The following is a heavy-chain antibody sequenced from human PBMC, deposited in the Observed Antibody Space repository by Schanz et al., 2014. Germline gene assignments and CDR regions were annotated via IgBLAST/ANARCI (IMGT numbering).Heavy chain of an antibody. CDR3: ARDPSGSYGWFDP. J-gene: IGHJ5*02. V-gene: IGHV3-30*04. CDR2: ISYDGSNK. D-gene: IGHD1-26*01. Sequence: QVPLVESGGGVVQPWRSLRLSCAASGFTFSSYAMHWVRQAPGKGLEWVAVISYDGSNKYYADSVKGRFTISRDNSKNTLYLQMNSLRAEDTAVYYCARDPSGSYGWFDPWGQGTLVTVSS. CDR1: GFTFSSYA.